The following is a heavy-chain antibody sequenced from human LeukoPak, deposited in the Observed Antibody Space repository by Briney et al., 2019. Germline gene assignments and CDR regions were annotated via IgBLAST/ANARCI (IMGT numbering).Heavy chain of an antibody. D-gene: IGHD4-23*01. Sequence: GGSLRLSCVASGFTFSSYSMNWVRQAPGKGLEWVSSISSSSSYIYYADSVKGRFTISRDNAKNSLYLQMNSLRAEDTAVYYCARLDYGGAFDAFDIWGQGTMVTVSS. CDR3: ARLDYGGAFDAFDI. V-gene: IGHV3-21*01. CDR1: GFTFSSYS. CDR2: ISSSSSYI. J-gene: IGHJ3*02.